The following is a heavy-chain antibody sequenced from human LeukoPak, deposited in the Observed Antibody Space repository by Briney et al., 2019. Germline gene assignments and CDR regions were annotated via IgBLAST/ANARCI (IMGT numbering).Heavy chain of an antibody. V-gene: IGHV4-34*01. D-gene: IGHD6-13*01. Sequence: ETPSLTCAVYGGSFSGYYWSWIRQPPGKGLEWIGEINHSGSTNYNPSLKSRVTISVDTSKNQFSLKLSSVTAADTAVYYCARESVSYSSSWYFDYWGQGTLVTASS. J-gene: IGHJ4*02. CDR3: ARESVSYSSSWYFDY. CDR1: GGSFSGYY. CDR2: INHSGST.